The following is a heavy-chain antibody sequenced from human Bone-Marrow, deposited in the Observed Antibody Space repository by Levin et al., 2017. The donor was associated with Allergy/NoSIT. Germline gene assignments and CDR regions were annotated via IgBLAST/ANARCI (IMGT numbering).Heavy chain of an antibody. CDR3: ARDLGNYGGNYYYGMDV. D-gene: IGHD4-11*01. V-gene: IGHV3-30*03. Sequence: PGGSLRLSCAASGFTFSSSGMHLVRQAPGKGLEWVATISYAGNNKYYADSVKGRFTISRDNSKNTLYLQMDSLRAEDTAVYYCARDLGNYGGNYYYGMDVWGPGTTVTVSS. CDR1: GFTFSSSG. CDR2: ISYAGNNK. J-gene: IGHJ6*02.